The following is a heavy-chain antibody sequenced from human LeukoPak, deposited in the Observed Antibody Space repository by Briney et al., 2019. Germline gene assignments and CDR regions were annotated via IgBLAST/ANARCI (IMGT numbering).Heavy chain of an antibody. CDR1: GYTFTSYD. CDR2: MSPNSGDT. V-gene: IGHV1-8*01. Sequence: ASVKVSCKASGYTFTSYDFNWVRQATGQRPQWMGWMSPNSGDTGYAQKFQDRVTMTRNTSISTAYMELSSLRSDDTAVYYCARGPPNWGYDYWGPGTLVTVSS. CDR3: ARGPPNWGYDY. D-gene: IGHD7-27*01. J-gene: IGHJ4*02.